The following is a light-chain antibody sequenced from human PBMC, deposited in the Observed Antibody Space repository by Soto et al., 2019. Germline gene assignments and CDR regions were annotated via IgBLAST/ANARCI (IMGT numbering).Light chain of an antibody. Sequence: DIPMTQSPSSVSASLGDRVTITCRASHDISSWLAWYQQHPGKAPKLLIYAASSLQSGVPSRFSGSGSRTDFTLTISSMQPEDFATYYCQQANSFPGITFGGGTKVQIK. J-gene: IGKJ4*01. V-gene: IGKV1-12*01. CDR2: AAS. CDR1: HDISSW. CDR3: QQANSFPGIT.